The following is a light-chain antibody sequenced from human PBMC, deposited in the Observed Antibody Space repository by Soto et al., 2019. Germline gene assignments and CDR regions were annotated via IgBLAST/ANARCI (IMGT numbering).Light chain of an antibody. J-gene: IGLJ2*01. CDR1: KLGDKY. CDR2: QDS. CDR3: QAWDSSTAGV. Sequence: SYELTQPPSVSVSPGQTASITCSGDKLGDKYACWYQQKPGQSPVLVIYQDSKRPSGIPERFSGSNSGNTATLTISGTQAMDEADYYRQAWDSSTAGVFGGGTKLTVL. V-gene: IGLV3-1*01.